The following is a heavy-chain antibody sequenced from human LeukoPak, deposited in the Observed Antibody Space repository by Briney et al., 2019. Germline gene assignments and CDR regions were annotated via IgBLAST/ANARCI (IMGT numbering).Heavy chain of an antibody. CDR1: GYTFTNYI. J-gene: IGHJ5*02. CDR2: INPSGGST. CDR3: ARGSSAEPENNWFDP. Sequence: ASVKVSCKASGYTFTNYIITWVRQAPGQGLEWMGIINPSGGSTSYAQKFQGRVTMTRDTSTSTVYMELSSLRSEDTAVYYCARGSSAEPENNWFDPWGQGTLVTVSS. V-gene: IGHV1-46*01. D-gene: IGHD1-14*01.